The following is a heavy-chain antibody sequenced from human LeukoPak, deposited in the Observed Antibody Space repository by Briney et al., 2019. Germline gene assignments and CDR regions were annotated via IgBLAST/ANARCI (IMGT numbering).Heavy chain of an antibody. V-gene: IGHV3-7*01. CDR2: IKQDGSEK. CDR1: GFTFSSYW. D-gene: IGHD3-10*01. Sequence: PGGSLRLSCAASGFTFSSYWMSWVRQAPGKGLEWVANIKQDGSEKYYVDSVKGRFTISRDNAKNSLYLQMNSLRAEDTAEYYCARGRGVRGVISDYWGQGTLVTVSS. CDR3: ARGRGVRGVISDY. J-gene: IGHJ4*02.